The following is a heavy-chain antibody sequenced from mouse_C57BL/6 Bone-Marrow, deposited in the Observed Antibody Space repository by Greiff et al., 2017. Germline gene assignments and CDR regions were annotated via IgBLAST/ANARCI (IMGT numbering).Heavy chain of an antibody. V-gene: IGHV1-81*01. CDR2: IYPRSGNT. Sequence: VQLQESGAELARPGASVKLSCKASGYTFTSYGISWVKQRTGQGLEWIGEIYPRSGNTYYNEKFKGEATLTADKSSSTAYMELRSLTSEDSAVYFCARDGSSLYWYFDVWGTGTTVTVSS. CDR3: ARDGSSLYWYFDV. J-gene: IGHJ1*03. D-gene: IGHD1-1*01. CDR1: GYTFTSYG.